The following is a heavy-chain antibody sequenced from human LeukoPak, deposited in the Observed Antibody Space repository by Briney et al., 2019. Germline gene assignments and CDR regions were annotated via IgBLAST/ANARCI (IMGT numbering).Heavy chain of an antibody. CDR2: ISADGSST. J-gene: IGHJ4*02. CDR1: RFTFGTYW. D-gene: IGHD5-24*01. Sequence: GGSLRLSCAASRFTFGTYWMHWVRQAPGKGLAWVSRISADGSSTTYADSVKGRFTISRDNAKNTLYLQMNSLRAEDTALYYCARDGDDYNYFDWWGQGALVTVSS. V-gene: IGHV3-74*01. CDR3: ARDGDDYNYFDW.